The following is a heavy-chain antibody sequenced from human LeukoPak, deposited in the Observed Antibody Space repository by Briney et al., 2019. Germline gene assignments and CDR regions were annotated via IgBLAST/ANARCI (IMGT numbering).Heavy chain of an antibody. J-gene: IGHJ6*03. Sequence: AAVKVSCKASGYTFTGYYMHWVRQAPGQGLEWMGRINPNSGGTNYAQKFQGSVTMTRDTSISTAYRELSGLRSDATAVYYCARGWFGELYGYYYYMDVWGKGTTATVSS. CDR2: INPNSGGT. CDR1: GYTFTGYY. V-gene: IGHV1-2*06. CDR3: ARGWFGELYGYYYYMDV. D-gene: IGHD3-10*01.